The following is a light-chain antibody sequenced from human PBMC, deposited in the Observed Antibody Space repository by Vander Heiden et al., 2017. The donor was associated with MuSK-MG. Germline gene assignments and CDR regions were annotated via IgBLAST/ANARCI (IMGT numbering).Light chain of an antibody. CDR2: DAS. Sequence: DIQLTQSPSFLSASVGDRVTITCRASQGISNYLAWYQQKPGKAPKLLLFDASTLQSGVPTRFSGSGSGTEFTLTINSLQPEDSATYYCQQLDGDIFTFGPGTKVDIK. CDR3: QQLDGDIFT. J-gene: IGKJ3*01. CDR1: QGISNY. V-gene: IGKV1-9*01.